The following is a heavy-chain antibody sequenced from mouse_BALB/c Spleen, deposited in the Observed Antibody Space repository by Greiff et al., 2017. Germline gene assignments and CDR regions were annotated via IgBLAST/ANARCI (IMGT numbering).Heavy chain of an antibody. J-gene: IGHJ2*01. V-gene: IGHV5-6-4*01. CDR1: GFTFSSYT. CDR3: TREKDSLDY. CDR2: ISSGGSYT. Sequence: EVQGVESGGGLVKPGGSLKLSCAASGFTFSSYTMSWVRQTPEKRLEWVATISSGGSYTYYPDSVKGRFTISRDNAKNTLYLQMSSLKSEDTAMYYCTREKDSLDYWGQGTTLTVSS.